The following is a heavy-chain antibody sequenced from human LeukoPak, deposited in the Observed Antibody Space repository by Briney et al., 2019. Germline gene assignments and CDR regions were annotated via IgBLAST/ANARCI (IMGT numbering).Heavy chain of an antibody. V-gene: IGHV4-38-2*02. CDR3: ARDRRDGYNRVIDY. D-gene: IGHD5-24*01. J-gene: IGHJ4*02. CDR2: MYHSGST. Sequence: PSETLSLTCSVSGYSIRSGQYWGWIWQPPGKGLEWIGSMYHSGSTYYNPSLKSRVTISIDTSKNQFSLKLTSVTAADRAVYYCARDRRDGYNRVIDYWGQGILVTVSS. CDR1: GYSIRSGQY.